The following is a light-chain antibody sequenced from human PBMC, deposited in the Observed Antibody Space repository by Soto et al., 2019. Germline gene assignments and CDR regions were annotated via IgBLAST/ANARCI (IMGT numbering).Light chain of an antibody. V-gene: IGKV3-20*01. CDR3: QQYGSSLFT. J-gene: IGKJ3*01. Sequence: ENVLTQSPGTLSLSPGEKETLSCRASQSVNSSYLAWDQQKPGQAPRLLIYGASSRATGIPDRFSGSGSGTDFTLTISRLEPEDFAVYYCQQYGSSLFTFGPGTKVDIK. CDR1: QSVNSSY. CDR2: GAS.